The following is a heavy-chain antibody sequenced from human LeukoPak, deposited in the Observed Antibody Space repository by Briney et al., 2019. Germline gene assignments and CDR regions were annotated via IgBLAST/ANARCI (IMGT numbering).Heavy chain of an antibody. D-gene: IGHD3-9*01. CDR2: INPNSGGT. Sequence: ASVKVSCKASGYTFTGYYMHWVRQAPGQGLEWMGWINPNSGGTNYAQKFQGRVTMTRDTSISTAYMELSRLGSDDTAVYYCARDGYDILTGYYFDYWGQGTLVTVSS. J-gene: IGHJ4*02. CDR3: ARDGYDILTGYYFDY. CDR1: GYTFTGYY. V-gene: IGHV1-2*02.